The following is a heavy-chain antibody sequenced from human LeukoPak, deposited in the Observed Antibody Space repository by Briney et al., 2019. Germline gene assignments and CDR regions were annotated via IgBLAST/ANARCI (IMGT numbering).Heavy chain of an antibody. CDR2: IIPIFGTA. CDR3: ASPSVAAPSYYYYYMDV. CDR1: GGTFSSYA. J-gene: IGHJ6*03. D-gene: IGHD6-6*01. Sequence: GASVKVSCKASGGTFSSYAISWVRQAPGQGLEWMGGIIPIFGTANYAQKFQGRVTITTDESTSTAYMELSSLRSEDTAVYYCASPSVAAPSYYYYYMDVWGKGTTVTVPS. V-gene: IGHV1-69*05.